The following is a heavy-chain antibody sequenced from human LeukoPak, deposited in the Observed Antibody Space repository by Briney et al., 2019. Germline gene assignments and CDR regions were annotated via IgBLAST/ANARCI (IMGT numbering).Heavy chain of an antibody. V-gene: IGHV4-39*07. J-gene: IGHJ5*02. D-gene: IGHD3-22*01. CDR2: IYYSGST. CDR3: ARVGYYYDSSGYSPFDP. Sequence: SETLSLTCTVSGGSISSSSYYWGWIRRPPGKGLEWIGSIYYSGSTYYNPSLKSRVTISVDTSKNQFSLKLSSVTAADTAVYYCARVGYYYDSSGYSPFDPWGQGTLVTVSS. CDR1: GGSISSSSYY.